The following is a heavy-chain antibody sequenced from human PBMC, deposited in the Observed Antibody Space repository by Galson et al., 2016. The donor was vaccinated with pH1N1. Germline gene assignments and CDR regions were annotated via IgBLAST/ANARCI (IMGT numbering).Heavy chain of an antibody. Sequence: SLRLSCAVSGFTFSGYWMHWVRQAPGKGLVWVSHINTDGSITDYADSVRGRFTISRDNPKSTLYLQMNILRAEDTAIYYCVRALWSGSFLGGQGTLVTVSS. CDR1: GFTFSGYW. CDR3: VRALWSGSFL. J-gene: IGHJ4*02. D-gene: IGHD3-3*01. V-gene: IGHV3-74*01. CDR2: INTDGSIT.